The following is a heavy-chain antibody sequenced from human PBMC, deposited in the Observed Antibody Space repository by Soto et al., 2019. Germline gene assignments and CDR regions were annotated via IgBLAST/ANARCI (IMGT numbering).Heavy chain of an antibody. V-gene: IGHV3-7*03. D-gene: IGHD3-3*01. Sequence: EVQLVESGGGLVQPGGSLRLSCAASGFTFSSYWMSWVRQAPGKGLEWVANIKQDGSEKYYVDSVKGRFTISRDNAKNSVYLQMNSLRAEDTAVYYCARGGFYDFWSGYYGGGYFDYWGQGTLVTVSS. CDR2: IKQDGSEK. J-gene: IGHJ4*02. CDR1: GFTFSSYW. CDR3: ARGGFYDFWSGYYGGGYFDY.